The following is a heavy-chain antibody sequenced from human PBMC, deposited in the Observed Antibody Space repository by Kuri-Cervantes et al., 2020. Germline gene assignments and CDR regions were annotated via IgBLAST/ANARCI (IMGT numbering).Heavy chain of an antibody. CDR2: INHSGST. J-gene: IGHJ1*01. CDR1: GGSFSAYY. Sequence: SETLSLTCAVYGGSFSAYYWSWTRQPPGKGLEWIGEINHSGSTNYNPSLKSRVTISVDTSKNQFSLKLSSVTAADTAVYYCARVSVGATGAEYFQHWGQGTLVTVSS. D-gene: IGHD1-26*01. V-gene: IGHV4-34*01. CDR3: ARVSVGATGAEYFQH.